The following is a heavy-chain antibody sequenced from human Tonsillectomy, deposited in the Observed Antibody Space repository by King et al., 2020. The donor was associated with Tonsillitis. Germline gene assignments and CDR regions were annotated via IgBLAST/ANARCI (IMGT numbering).Heavy chain of an antibody. V-gene: IGHV5-51*01. CDR1: GYSFTSYW. J-gene: IGHJ5*02. Sequence: VQLVQSGAEVKKPGESLKISCKGSGYSFTSYWIGWVRQMPGKGLEWMGIIYPGDSDTRYSPSFQGQVTISPDKSISTAYLQWSSLKASDTARYYCARGAGYREVRYNWFDTWGEGTLVTVSS. D-gene: IGHD5-12*01. CDR3: ARGAGYREVRYNWFDT. CDR2: IYPGDSDT.